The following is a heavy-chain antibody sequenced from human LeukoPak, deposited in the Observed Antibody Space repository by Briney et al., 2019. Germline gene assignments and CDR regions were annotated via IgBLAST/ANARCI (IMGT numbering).Heavy chain of an antibody. V-gene: IGHV3-48*03. D-gene: IGHD6-13*01. J-gene: IGHJ4*02. CDR2: ISTSGNSI. Sequence: GGSLRLSCAASGFTFSSYEMNWVRQAPGKGLEWVSYISTSGNSIYYADSVKGRFTISRDNAKNSLFLQMNSLRAEDTAVYYCATSQGSWPDYFDYWGQGTLVTVSS. CDR3: ATSQGSWPDYFDY. CDR1: GFTFSSYE.